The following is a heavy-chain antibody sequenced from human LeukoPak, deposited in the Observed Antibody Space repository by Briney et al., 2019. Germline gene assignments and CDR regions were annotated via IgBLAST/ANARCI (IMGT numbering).Heavy chain of an antibody. Sequence: ASVKVSCKASGYTFTSYDINWVRQATGQGLEWMGWMNPNSGNTGYARKFQGRVTMTRNTSISTAYMELSSLRSEDTAVYYCARAPERVRGVIISYYYYYYMDVWGKGTTVTVSS. CDR1: GYTFTSYD. J-gene: IGHJ6*03. D-gene: IGHD3-10*01. CDR2: MNPNSGNT. V-gene: IGHV1-8*01. CDR3: ARAPERVRGVIISYYYYYYMDV.